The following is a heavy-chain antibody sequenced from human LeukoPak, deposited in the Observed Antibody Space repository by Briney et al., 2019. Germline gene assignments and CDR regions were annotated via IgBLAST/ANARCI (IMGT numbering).Heavy chain of an antibody. V-gene: IGHV4-39*02. J-gene: IGHJ6*03. CDR2: IYYSGNT. Sequence: SETLSLTCTVSGGSINDSIYYWGWIRQPPGKGLEWIGSIYYSGNTYYNPSLKSRVTLSVDTSKNQFSLRVNSVTAADTAVYYCARDGYDFWSANYYYYMDVWGKGTTVTVSS. CDR1: GGSINDSIYY. D-gene: IGHD3-3*01. CDR3: ARDGYDFWSANYYYYMDV.